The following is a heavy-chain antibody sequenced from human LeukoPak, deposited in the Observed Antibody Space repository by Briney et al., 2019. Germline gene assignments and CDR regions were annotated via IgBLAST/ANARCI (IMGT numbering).Heavy chain of an antibody. CDR2: IYYSGNT. CDR1: GGSISSSNYY. Sequence: PSETLSLTCTVSGGSISSSNYYWGWIRQPPGKGLEWIGSIYYSGNTYYNPSLKSRVTISVDTSKNHFSLNLNSVTAADTAMYYCARHAYYDFVMGLFDPWGQGTLVTVSS. CDR3: ARHAYYDFVMGLFDP. J-gene: IGHJ5*02. D-gene: IGHD3-3*01. V-gene: IGHV4-39*01.